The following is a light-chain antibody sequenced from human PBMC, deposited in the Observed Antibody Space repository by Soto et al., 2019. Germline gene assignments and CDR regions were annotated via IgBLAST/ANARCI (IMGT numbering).Light chain of an antibody. CDR2: DDT. Sequence: SYELTQPPSVSVAPGQTARTTCGGNNLGTKSVPWYQQRPGQAPVLVVYDDTDRPSGIPKRFSGSNSGNTATLTISRVEAEDEADYDCQVWDSSSAHWVFGGGPKLTVL. J-gene: IGLJ3*02. V-gene: IGLV3-21*02. CDR3: QVWDSSSAHWV. CDR1: NLGTKS.